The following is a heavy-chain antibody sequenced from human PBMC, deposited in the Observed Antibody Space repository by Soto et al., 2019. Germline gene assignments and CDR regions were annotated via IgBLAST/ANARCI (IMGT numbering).Heavy chain of an antibody. D-gene: IGHD3-9*01. Sequence: QVQLVESGGGVVQPGRSLRLSCAASGFIFNNYGIHWVRQAPGKGLEWVAVISYDGSDKYYADSVKGRFTISRDNSKDTLFLQMNSLRSEDTAVYYCAKARFDWSTSESLHIWGQGTMVTVSS. CDR1: GFIFNNYG. CDR3: AKARFDWSTSESLHI. V-gene: IGHV3-30*18. CDR2: ISYDGSDK. J-gene: IGHJ3*02.